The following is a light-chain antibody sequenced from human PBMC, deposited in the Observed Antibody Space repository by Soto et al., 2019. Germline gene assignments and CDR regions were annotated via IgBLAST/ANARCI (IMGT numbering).Light chain of an antibody. CDR1: SSDY. V-gene: IGLV2-8*01. CDR3: FSFTTTSTHV. CDR2: EVT. Sequence: QSALTQPPSASGSPGQSVIISCTGTSSDYVSWYQKNPGKAPKLIIYEVTHRPSGVPGRFSGSKSGNTAYLTISGLQVEDEAEYFCFSFTTTSTHVFGTGTKLTVL. J-gene: IGLJ1*01.